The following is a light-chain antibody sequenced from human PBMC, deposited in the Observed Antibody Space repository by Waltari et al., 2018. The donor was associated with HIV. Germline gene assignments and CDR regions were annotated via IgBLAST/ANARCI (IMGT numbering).Light chain of an antibody. J-gene: IGKJ3*01. V-gene: IGKV1-39*01. CDR1: QSITNY. CDR2: AAS. CDR3: QQSYSAPFT. Sequence: DIQMTQSPSSLSASVGDRVTITCRTSQSITNYVNWYQQKPGKAPKLLIYAASTLQSGVPSRFSGSGSGTDFTLSISSLQPEDSATYYCQQSYSAPFTFGPGTKVDLK.